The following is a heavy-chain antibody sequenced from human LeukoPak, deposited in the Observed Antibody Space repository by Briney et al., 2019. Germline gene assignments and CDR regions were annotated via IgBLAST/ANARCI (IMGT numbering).Heavy chain of an antibody. CDR2: IYSGGST. CDR3: ARVGVAGDGSFDY. J-gene: IGHJ4*02. D-gene: IGHD6-19*01. Sequence: GGSLRLSCAASGFTVSSNYMSWVRQAPGKGLEWVSVIYSGGSTYYADSVKGRFTISRDNSKNTLYLQMNSLRAEDTAVYYCARVGVAGDGSFDYWGQGTLVTVSS. V-gene: IGHV3-53*01. CDR1: GFTVSSNY.